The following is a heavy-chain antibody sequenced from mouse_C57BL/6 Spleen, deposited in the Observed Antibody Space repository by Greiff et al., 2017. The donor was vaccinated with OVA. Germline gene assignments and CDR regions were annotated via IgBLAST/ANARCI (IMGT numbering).Heavy chain of an antibody. Sequence: VQLQQSGAELVRPGTSVKMSCKASGYTFTNYWLGWAKPRPGHGLEWIGDIYPGGGYTNYNEKFKGKATLTADKSSSTAYMQFSSLTSEDSAIDYCARGASGNFDYGGQGTTLTVSS. J-gene: IGHJ2*01. D-gene: IGHD4-1*01. V-gene: IGHV1-63*01. CDR2: IYPGGGYT. CDR1: GYTFTNYW. CDR3: ARGASGNFDY.